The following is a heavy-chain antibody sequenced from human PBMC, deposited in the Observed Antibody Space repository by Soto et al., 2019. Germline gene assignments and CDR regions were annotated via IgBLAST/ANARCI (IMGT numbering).Heavy chain of an antibody. CDR2: ISSSGSTI. Sequence: PGGSLRLSCAASGFTFSDYYMSWIRQAPGKGLEWVSYISSSGSTIYYADSVKGRFTISRDNAKNSLYLQMNSLRAEDMAVYYCASPSNWNDLPGKDAFDIWGQGTMVTVSS. V-gene: IGHV3-11*01. J-gene: IGHJ3*02. CDR3: ASPSNWNDLPGKDAFDI. D-gene: IGHD1-20*01. CDR1: GFTFSDYY.